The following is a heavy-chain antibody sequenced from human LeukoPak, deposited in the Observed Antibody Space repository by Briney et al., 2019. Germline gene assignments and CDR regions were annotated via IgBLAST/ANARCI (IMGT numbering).Heavy chain of an antibody. V-gene: IGHV3-53*01. Sequence: GGSLRLSCAASEFTVSSNHMTWVRQAPGKGLEWVSEIYTGGLTFYADSVTGRFTISRDNSKNTVYLQMNSLGVEDTARYYCARDNAPAGGGLDYWGQGTLVTVSS. CDR3: ARDNAPAGGGLDY. J-gene: IGHJ4*02. CDR1: EFTVSSNH. D-gene: IGHD2-2*01. CDR2: IYTGGLT.